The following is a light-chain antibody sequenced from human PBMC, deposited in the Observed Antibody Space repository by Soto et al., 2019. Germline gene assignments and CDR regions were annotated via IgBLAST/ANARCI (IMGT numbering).Light chain of an antibody. V-gene: IGKV3-20*01. Sequence: EFVFTQSPATLSVSPGERATLSCSASQSVSSNLAWYQQKPGQAPRLLIYGASNRATGIPARFSGSGSGTDFTLTISRLEPEDFAVYYCQQYGSSPPELTFGGGTKVDIK. CDR1: QSVSSN. CDR3: QQYGSSPPELT. J-gene: IGKJ4*01. CDR2: GAS.